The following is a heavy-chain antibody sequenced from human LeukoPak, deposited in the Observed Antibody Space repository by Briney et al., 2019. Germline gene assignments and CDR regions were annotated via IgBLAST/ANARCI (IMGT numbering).Heavy chain of an antibody. J-gene: IGHJ5*02. V-gene: IGHV1-46*01. Sequence: ASVKVACKASGYTFTSDYMNWVRQAPGQGLEGMGIVHSSGGVIKYAQEFQDRLTVTRETSTSTIYMELSSLRSEDTAVYYCAGSSHQRNWFDPWGQGTLVIVSS. CDR3: AGSSHQRNWFDP. CDR1: GYTFTSDY. D-gene: IGHD1-26*01. CDR2: VHSSGGVI.